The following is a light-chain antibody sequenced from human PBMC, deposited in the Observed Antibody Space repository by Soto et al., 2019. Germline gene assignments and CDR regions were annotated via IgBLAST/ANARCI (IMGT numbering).Light chain of an antibody. Sequence: QSVLTQPASVSGSPGQSITISCTGTSSDVGRYKLVSWYQQHPGKASKLMISEVSKRPSGISDRFSGSKSGSTASLTISGLQAEDEADYYCCSYAGTSTHTVFGGGTQLTVL. CDR2: EVS. V-gene: IGLV2-23*02. CDR1: SSDVGRYKL. J-gene: IGLJ7*01. CDR3: CSYAGTSTHTV.